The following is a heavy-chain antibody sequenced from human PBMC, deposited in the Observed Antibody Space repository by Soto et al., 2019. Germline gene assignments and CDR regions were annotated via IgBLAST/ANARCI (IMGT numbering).Heavy chain of an antibody. V-gene: IGHV1-3*01. CDR2: INAGNGNT. D-gene: IGHD3-10*01. J-gene: IGHJ5*02. CDR1: GYTFTSYA. CDR3: ARGPVGLLWFGEFAKPQPWFDP. Sequence: ASVKVSCKASGYTFTSYAMHWVRQAPGQKLEWMGWINAGNGNTKYSQKFQGRVTITRDTSASTAYMELSSLRSEDTAVYYCARGPVGLLWFGEFAKPQPWFDPWGQGTLVTVSS.